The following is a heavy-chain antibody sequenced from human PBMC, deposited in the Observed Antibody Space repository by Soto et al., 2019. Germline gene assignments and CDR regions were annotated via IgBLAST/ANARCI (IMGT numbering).Heavy chain of an antibody. J-gene: IGHJ4*02. CDR2: IWYDGSNK. CDR3: ARDLHYYDSSGYYGAVYGY. D-gene: IGHD3-22*01. V-gene: IGHV3-33*01. CDR1: GFTFSSYG. Sequence: GGSLRLSCAASGFTFSSYGMHWVRQAPGKGLEWVAVIWYDGSNKYYADSVKGRFTISRDNSKNTLYLQMNSLRAEDTAVYYCARDLHYYDSSGYYGAVYGYWGQGTLVTVSS.